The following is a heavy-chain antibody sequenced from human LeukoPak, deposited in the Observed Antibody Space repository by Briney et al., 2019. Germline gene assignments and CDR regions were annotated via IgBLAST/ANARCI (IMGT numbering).Heavy chain of an antibody. Sequence: GGSLRLSCAASGFTFSSYAMHWIRQPPGKGLEWIAYLSSSGSAFSYADSVKGRFTIARDNAKNSVYLEMNSLRADDTAVYYCARSARLMKGVVEVTALDDWGQGTLVTVSS. D-gene: IGHD3-3*01. CDR3: ARSARLMKGVVEVTALDD. J-gene: IGHJ4*02. V-gene: IGHV3-48*03. CDR1: GFTFSSYA. CDR2: LSSSGSAF.